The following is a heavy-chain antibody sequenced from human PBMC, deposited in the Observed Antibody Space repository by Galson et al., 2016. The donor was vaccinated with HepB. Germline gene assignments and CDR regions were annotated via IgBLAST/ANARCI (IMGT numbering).Heavy chain of an antibody. CDR2: IHHSGSS. CDR1: GDSAISNNW. J-gene: IGHJ4*02. CDR3: ARLSATYYVDN. V-gene: IGHV4-4*02. Sequence: SETLSLTCAVSGDSAISNNWWSWVRQPPGKGLEWIGEIHHSGSSNYNPSLKSRLTMSVDKSKNQLSLRLTSVTVADAAVYYCARLSATYYVDNWGQGTLVTVSS.